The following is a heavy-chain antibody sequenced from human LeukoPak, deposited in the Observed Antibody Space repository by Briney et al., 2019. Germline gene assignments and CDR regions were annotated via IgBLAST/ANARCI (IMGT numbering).Heavy chain of an antibody. CDR2: ISGGSSFT. V-gene: IGHV3-21*01. J-gene: IGHJ4*02. D-gene: IGHD6-19*01. CDR1: GFSFSSFS. Sequence: GGSLRLSCAASGFSFSSFSMNWVRQAPGKGLEWVSYISGGSSFTYYVDSVKGRYTISRDNAKNSLYLQMNSLRAEDTAVYYCARDLGYSSGPNYWGQGTRVTVSS. CDR3: ARDLGYSSGPNY.